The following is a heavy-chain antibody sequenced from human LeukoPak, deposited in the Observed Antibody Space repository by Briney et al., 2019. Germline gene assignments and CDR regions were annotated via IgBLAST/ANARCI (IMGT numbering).Heavy chain of an antibody. J-gene: IGHJ4*02. CDR3: ARDRYSSGWMTFDY. CDR1: GFPFSSYS. Sequence: GGSLRLSCAASGFPFSSYSMNWVRQAPGKGLEWVSSISSSSSYIYYADSVKGRFTISRDNAKNSLYLQMNSLRAEDTAVYYCARDRYSSGWMTFDYWGQGTLVTVSS. CDR2: ISSSSSYI. D-gene: IGHD6-19*01. V-gene: IGHV3-21*01.